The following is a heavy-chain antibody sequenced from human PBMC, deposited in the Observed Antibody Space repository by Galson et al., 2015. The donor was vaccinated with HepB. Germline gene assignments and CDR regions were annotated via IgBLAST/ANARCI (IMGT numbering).Heavy chain of an antibody. V-gene: IGHV1-18*01. CDR3: ARVDDSSGYYYGYFDY. J-gene: IGHJ4*02. CDR2: ISAYNGNT. Sequence: SVKVSCKASGYTFTSYGISWVRQAPGQGLEWMGWISAYNGNTNYAQKLQGRVTMTTDTSTSTAYMELRSLRSDDTAVYYCARVDDSSGYYYGYFDYWGQGTLVTVSS. D-gene: IGHD3-22*01. CDR1: GYTFTSYG.